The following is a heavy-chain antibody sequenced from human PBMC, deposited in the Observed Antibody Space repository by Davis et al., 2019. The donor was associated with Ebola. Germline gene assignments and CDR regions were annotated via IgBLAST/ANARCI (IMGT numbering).Heavy chain of an antibody. CDR1: GYTFTSYG. V-gene: IGHV1-18*04. D-gene: IGHD3-10*01. Sequence: ASVKVSCKASGYTFTSYGITWVRQAPGQGLEWMGWINPHNGNTNYAQNVQGRVTMTTDTSTSTAYMEVGSLRSDDTAMYYCARQESLYGHIDYWGQGTLVTVSS. CDR3: ARQESLYGHIDY. J-gene: IGHJ4*02. CDR2: INPHNGNT.